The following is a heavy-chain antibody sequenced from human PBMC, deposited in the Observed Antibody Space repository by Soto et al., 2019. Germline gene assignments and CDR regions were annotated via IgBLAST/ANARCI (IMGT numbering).Heavy chain of an antibody. V-gene: IGHV3-66*01. CDR3: ARDPDGDDMGGDNWFDP. J-gene: IGHJ5*02. CDR2: IYSGGTT. Sequence: EVQLVESGGGLVQPGGSLRLSCAASGFTVSTNYMSWVRQAPGKGLEWVSVIYSGGTTYYADSVKGRFTISRDNSKNTLYLQMNSLRAEDTAVYYCARDPDGDDMGGDNWFDPWGQGTLVTVSS. CDR1: GFTVSTNY. D-gene: IGHD4-17*01.